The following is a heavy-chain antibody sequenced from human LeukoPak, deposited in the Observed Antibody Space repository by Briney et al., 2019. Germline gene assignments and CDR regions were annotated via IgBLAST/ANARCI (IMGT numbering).Heavy chain of an antibody. J-gene: IGHJ4*02. D-gene: IGHD6-19*01. Sequence: GGSLRLSCVGSAFTFTTYWMIWVRQAPGQGLEGVANIKQDGSEKYYVDSGKGRFTISRDNANNSLYLQMNSLRAEDTAVYYCARVQRGIAVALDYWGEGTLATVSS. CDR2: IKQDGSEK. CDR1: AFTFTTYW. CDR3: ARVQRGIAVALDY. V-gene: IGHV3-7*04.